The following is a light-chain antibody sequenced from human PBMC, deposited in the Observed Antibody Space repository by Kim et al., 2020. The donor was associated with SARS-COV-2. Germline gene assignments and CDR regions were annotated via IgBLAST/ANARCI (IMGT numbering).Light chain of an antibody. V-gene: IGKV1-8*01. Sequence: SASTGDRVTITCRASQGIANYLAWYQQKPGRAPKLLIYAASTLQSGIPSRFSGSGSGTDFTLTISCLQSEDFATYYCQQYYTYSWTFGQGTKVDI. CDR3: QQYYTYSWT. J-gene: IGKJ1*01. CDR1: QGIANY. CDR2: AAS.